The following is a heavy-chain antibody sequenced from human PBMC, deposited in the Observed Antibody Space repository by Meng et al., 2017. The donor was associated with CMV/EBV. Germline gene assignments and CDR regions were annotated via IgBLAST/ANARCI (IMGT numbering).Heavy chain of an antibody. V-gene: IGHV4-39*07. CDR1: GGSISSSSYY. CDR3: ARLGFGPVSTRGYDFWSGYYTRGWFDP. Sequence: SETLSLTCTVSGGSISSSSYYWGWIRQPPGKGLEWIGSIYYSGSTYYNPSLKSRVTISVDTSKNQFSLKLSSVTAADTAVYYCARLGFGPVSTRGYDFWSGYYTRGWFDPWGQGTLVTVSS. D-gene: IGHD3-3*01. J-gene: IGHJ5*02. CDR2: IYYSGST.